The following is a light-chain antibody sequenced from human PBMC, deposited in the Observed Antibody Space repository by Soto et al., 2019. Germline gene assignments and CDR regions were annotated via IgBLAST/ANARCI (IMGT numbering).Light chain of an antibody. V-gene: IGKV3-11*01. CDR3: QQRNVWPPIT. J-gene: IGKJ5*01. CDR2: DAS. CDR1: QSVRTS. Sequence: EVVLTQSPATLSLSPGERATLSCRASQSVRTSLAWYQHKPGQAPRLVIYDASLRANGVPARFGGSGSGTEFTLTINSQEPEDFAVYYCQQRNVWPPITFGQGTRLEMK.